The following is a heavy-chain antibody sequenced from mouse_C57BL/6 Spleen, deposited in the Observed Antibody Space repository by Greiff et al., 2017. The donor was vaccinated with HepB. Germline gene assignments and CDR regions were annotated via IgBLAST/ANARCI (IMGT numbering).Heavy chain of an antibody. CDR1: GYTFTDYE. J-gene: IGHJ3*01. Sequence: QVQLKQSGAELVRPGASVTLSCKASGYTFTDYEMHWVKQTPVHGLEWIGAIDPETGGTAYNQKFKGKAILTADKSSSTAYMELRSLTSEDSAVYYCTRSNYSNYVQFAYWGQGTLVTVSA. CDR2: IDPETGGT. D-gene: IGHD2-5*01. V-gene: IGHV1-15*01. CDR3: TRSNYSNYVQFAY.